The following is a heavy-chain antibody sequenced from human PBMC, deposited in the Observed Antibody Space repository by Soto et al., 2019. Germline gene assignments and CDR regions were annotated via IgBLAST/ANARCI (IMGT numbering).Heavy chain of an antibody. D-gene: IGHD6-13*01. V-gene: IGHV1-69*13. CDR2: IIPIFGTA. Sequence: ASVKVSCKAPGGTFSSYAISWVRQGPGQGLEWMGGIIPIFGTANYAQTFQGRVTITADESTSTAYMELSSLRSEDTAVYYCAREENGDSSSWSRSYYYGMDVWGQGTTVTVSS. J-gene: IGHJ6*02. CDR3: AREENGDSSSWSRSYYYGMDV. CDR1: GGTFSSYA.